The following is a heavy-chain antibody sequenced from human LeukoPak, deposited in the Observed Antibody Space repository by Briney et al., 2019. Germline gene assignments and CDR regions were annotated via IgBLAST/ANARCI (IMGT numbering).Heavy chain of an antibody. V-gene: IGHV4-39*01. J-gene: IGHJ6*03. Sequence: PSETLSLTCTVSGGSISSSSYYWGWIRQPPGKGLEWIGSIYYSGSTYYNPSLTSRVTISLDTSKNHFSLKLSSVTAADTAVYYCERHIPGNYYYMDVWGKGTTVTVSS. CDR1: GGSISSSSYY. D-gene: IGHD2-21*01. CDR3: ERHIPGNYYYMDV. CDR2: IYYSGST.